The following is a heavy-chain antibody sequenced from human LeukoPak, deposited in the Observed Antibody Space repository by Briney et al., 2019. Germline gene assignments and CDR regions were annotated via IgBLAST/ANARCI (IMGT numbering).Heavy chain of an antibody. V-gene: IGHV4-39*01. J-gene: IGHJ5*02. D-gene: IGHD6-19*01. CDR3: ARHRAVAGGDNWFDP. CDR1: GGSISSSSYY. CDR2: IYYSGST. Sequence: SETLSLTCTVSGGSISSSSYYWGWIRQPPGKGLEWLGSIYYSGSTYYNPSLKSRVTISVDTSKNQFSLKLSSVTAADTAVYYCARHRAVAGGDNWFDPWGQGTLVTVSS.